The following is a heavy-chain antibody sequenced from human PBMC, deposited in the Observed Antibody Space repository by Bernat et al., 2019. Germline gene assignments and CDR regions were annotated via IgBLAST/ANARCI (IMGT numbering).Heavy chain of an antibody. V-gene: IGHV3-21*05. CDR3: AGDPADSLTRNWFDP. J-gene: IGHJ5*02. CDR2: ISRISSHI. Sequence: ERQLGEAGGGLVKPGGSLRLSCTASGFTFSDFSMNWVRQAPGKGLEWLSYISRISSHIYYADSVKGRFTISRDNAKSTLYLQMNSLRADDTAVYYCAGDPADSLTRNWFDPWGQGTLVTVSS. D-gene: IGHD4-4*01. CDR1: GFTFSDFS.